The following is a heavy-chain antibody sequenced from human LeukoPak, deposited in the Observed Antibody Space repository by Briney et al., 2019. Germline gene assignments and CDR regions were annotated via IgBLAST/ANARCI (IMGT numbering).Heavy chain of an antibody. D-gene: IGHD6-6*01. CDR2: IYTSGST. J-gene: IGHJ3*02. CDR3: ARHEEYSSSSDAFDI. CDR1: GGSISSYY. Sequence: SETLSLTCTVSGGSISSYYWSWIRQPAGKGLEWIGRIYTSGSTNYNPSLKSRVTISVDTSKNQFSLKLSSVTAADTAVYYCARHEEYSSSSDAFDIWGQGTMVTVSS. V-gene: IGHV4-4*07.